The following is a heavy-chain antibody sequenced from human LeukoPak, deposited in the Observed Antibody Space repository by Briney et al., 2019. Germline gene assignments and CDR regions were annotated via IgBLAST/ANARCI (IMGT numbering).Heavy chain of an antibody. J-gene: IGHJ4*02. CDR1: GNYW. V-gene: IGHV3-74*01. Sequence: GGSLRLSCAAPGNYWRHWVRQVPGKGLVWVSHINSDGSWTSYADSVKGRFTISKDNAKNTVYLQMNSLRAEDTAVYYCVSFYETYWGRGTLVTVSS. D-gene: IGHD2/OR15-2a*01. CDR3: VSFYETY. CDR2: INSDGSWT.